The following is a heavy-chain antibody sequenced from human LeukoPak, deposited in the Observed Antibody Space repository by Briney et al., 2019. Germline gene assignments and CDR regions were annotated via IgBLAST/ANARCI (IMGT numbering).Heavy chain of an antibody. CDR2: ISAYNGNT. CDR1: GYTFSSYG. D-gene: IGHD2-15*01. Sequence: ASVKVSCKASGYTFSSYGISWVRQAPGQGPEWMGWISAYNGNTNYAQKLQGRVTMTTDTSTSTAYMELRSLRSDDTAVYYCARHCGGSCYHGYDAFDIWGQGTMVTVSS. CDR3: ARHCGGSCYHGYDAFDI. V-gene: IGHV1-18*01. J-gene: IGHJ3*02.